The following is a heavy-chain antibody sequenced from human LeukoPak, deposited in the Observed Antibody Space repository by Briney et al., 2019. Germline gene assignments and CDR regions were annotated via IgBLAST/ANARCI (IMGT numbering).Heavy chain of an antibody. CDR3: ARAPYGSGSYQVDY. CDR2: IKQDGSEK. CDR1: GFTFSSYW. Sequence: PGGSLRLSCAASGFTFSSYWMSWVRQAPGKGLEWVANIKQDGSEKYYVDSVKGRFTISRDNAKNSLYLQMNSLRAEDTAVYYCARAPYGSGSYQVDYWGQGTLVTVSS. J-gene: IGHJ4*02. D-gene: IGHD3-10*01. V-gene: IGHV3-7*01.